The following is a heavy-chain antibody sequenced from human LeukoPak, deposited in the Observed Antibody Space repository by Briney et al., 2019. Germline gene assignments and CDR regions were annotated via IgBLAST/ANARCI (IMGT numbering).Heavy chain of an antibody. V-gene: IGHV3-7*01. CDR3: ARVSSYSGYDYLSAFDI. D-gene: IGHD5-12*01. J-gene: IGHJ3*02. CDR1: GFTFSSYW. CDR2: IKQDGSEK. Sequence: GGSLRLSCAASGFTFSSYWMSWVRQAPGKGLEWVANIKQDGSEKYYVDSVKGRFTISRDNAKNSLYLQMNSLRAEDTAVYYCARVSSYSGYDYLSAFDIWGQGTMVTVSS.